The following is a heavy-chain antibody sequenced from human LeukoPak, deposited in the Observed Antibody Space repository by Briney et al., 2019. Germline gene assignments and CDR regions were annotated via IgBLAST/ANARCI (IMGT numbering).Heavy chain of an antibody. CDR1: GFTFSSYG. V-gene: IGHV3-30*02. D-gene: IGHD6-13*01. J-gene: IGHJ3*02. CDR2: IRYDGSNK. Sequence: GGSLRLSCAASGFTFSSYGMHWVRQAPGKGLEWVAFIRYDGSNKYYADSVKGRFTISRYNSKNTLYLQMNSLRAEDTAEYYCAKDREKSSSWHDAFDIWGQGTMVTVSS. CDR3: AKDREKSSSWHDAFDI.